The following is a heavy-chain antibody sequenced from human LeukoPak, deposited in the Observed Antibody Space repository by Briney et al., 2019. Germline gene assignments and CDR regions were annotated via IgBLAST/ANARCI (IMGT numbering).Heavy chain of an antibody. J-gene: IGHJ5*02. V-gene: IGHV4-34*01. CDR2: INHSGST. CDR3: ARGRTNYDILTGSASNWFDP. Sequence: SETLSLTCAVYGGSFSGYYWSWIRQPPGKGLEWIGEINHSGSTNYNPSLKGRVTISVDTSKNQFSLKLSSVTAADTAVYYCARGRTNYDILTGSASNWFDPWGQGTLVTVSS. CDR1: GGSFSGYY. D-gene: IGHD3-9*01.